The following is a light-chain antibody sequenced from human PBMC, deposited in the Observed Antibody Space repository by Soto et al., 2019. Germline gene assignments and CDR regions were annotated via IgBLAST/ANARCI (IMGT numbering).Light chain of an antibody. CDR3: QQYGDSPRYT. Sequence: EILLTPSPGTLSLSPGERATLSCLAGQSVNSRYLAWYQQKPGQAPRLLIYATSTRAAGIPDRFSGSGSGTDFTLTISRLEPEDFAVYYCQQYGDSPRYTFAQGTKLDLK. J-gene: IGKJ2*01. CDR2: ATS. CDR1: QSVNSRY. V-gene: IGKV3-20*01.